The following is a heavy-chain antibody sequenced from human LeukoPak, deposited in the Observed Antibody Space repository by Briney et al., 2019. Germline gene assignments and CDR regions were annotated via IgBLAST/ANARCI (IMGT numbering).Heavy chain of an antibody. Sequence: SETLSPTCTVSGGSISSYYWSWIRQPPGKGLEWIGYIYYSGSTNYNPSLKSRVTISVDTSKNQFSLKLSSVTAADTAVYYCARRHVDYGDYKNAFDIWGQGTMVTVSS. D-gene: IGHD4-17*01. CDR1: GGSISSYY. V-gene: IGHV4-59*08. CDR3: ARRHVDYGDYKNAFDI. CDR2: IYYSGST. J-gene: IGHJ3*02.